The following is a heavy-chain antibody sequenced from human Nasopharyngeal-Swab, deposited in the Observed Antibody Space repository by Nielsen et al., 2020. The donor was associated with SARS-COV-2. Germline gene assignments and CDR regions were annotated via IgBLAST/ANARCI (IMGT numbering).Heavy chain of an antibody. CDR2: LYYSGST. Sequence: LRLSCTVSGGSVSSGSYSWSWIRQPPGKGLDRIGYLYYSGSTNYNPSLKSRVTISVDTSKNQFSLKLSSVTAADTAVYYCARAVGYYDSSGYCDYWGQGTLVTVSS. CDR3: ARAVGYYDSSGYCDY. J-gene: IGHJ4*02. D-gene: IGHD3-22*01. CDR1: GGSVSSGSYS. V-gene: IGHV4-61*01.